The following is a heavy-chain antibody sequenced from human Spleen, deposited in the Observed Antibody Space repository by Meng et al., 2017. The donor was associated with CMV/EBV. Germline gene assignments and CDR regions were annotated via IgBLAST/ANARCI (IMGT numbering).Heavy chain of an antibody. CDR1: GGSISSNNFY. J-gene: IGHJ6*02. Sequence: SETLSLTCTVSGGSISSNNFYWGWIRQPPGKGLEWIGSIYYSGSTYFNPSLKSRVTISVDTSKNQFSLKLSSVTAADTAVYYCARQGDFWSGYYLYYYYGMDVWGQGTTVTVSS. CDR3: ARQGDFWSGYYLYYYYGMDV. CDR2: IYYSGST. D-gene: IGHD3-3*01. V-gene: IGHV4-39*01.